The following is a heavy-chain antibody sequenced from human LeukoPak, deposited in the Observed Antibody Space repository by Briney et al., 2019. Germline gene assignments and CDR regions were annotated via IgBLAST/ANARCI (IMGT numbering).Heavy chain of an antibody. J-gene: IGHJ4*02. CDR1: GFTFSSYG. CDR2: ISYDGSNK. V-gene: IGHV3-30*18. CDR3: AKSRNYGDYEYYFDY. Sequence: AGGSLRLSCAASGFTFSSYGMHWVRQAPGKGLEWVAVISYDGSNKYYADSVKGRFTISRDNSKNTLYLQMNSLRAEDTAVYYCAKSRNYGDYEYYFDYWGQGTLVTVSS. D-gene: IGHD4-17*01.